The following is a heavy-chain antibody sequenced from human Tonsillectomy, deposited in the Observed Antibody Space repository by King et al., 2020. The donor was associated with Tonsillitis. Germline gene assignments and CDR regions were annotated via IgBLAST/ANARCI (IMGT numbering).Heavy chain of an antibody. CDR2: IYYSGST. CDR3: ARAGDYYDSSGYYGSYYFDY. J-gene: IGHJ4*02. D-gene: IGHD3-22*01. V-gene: IGHV4-59*01. Sequence: VQLQESGPGLVKPSETLSLTCTVSGGSISSYYWSWIRQPPGKGLEWIGYIYYSGSTNYNPSLKSRVTISVDTSKKQFSLKLGSVTAADTAVYYCARAGDYYDSSGYYGSYYFDYWGQGTLVTVSS. CDR1: GGSISSYY.